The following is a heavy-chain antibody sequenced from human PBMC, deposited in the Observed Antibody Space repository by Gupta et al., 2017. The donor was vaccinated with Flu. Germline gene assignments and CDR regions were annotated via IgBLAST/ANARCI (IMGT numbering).Heavy chain of an antibody. Sequence: EIQLVESGGGLVQPGGSLGLSCLASGFTFSSYDLHWLRQLPGGGLEWISSIGTVGDTYYLGPMKGRFTISRENAKNSLYLHMTRLRAGDTAVYYCAREIGRNWFDPWGQGTLVIVSS. CDR2: IGTVGDT. CDR1: GFTFSSYD. V-gene: IGHV3-13*01. J-gene: IGHJ5*02. D-gene: IGHD2-21*01. CDR3: AREIGRNWFDP.